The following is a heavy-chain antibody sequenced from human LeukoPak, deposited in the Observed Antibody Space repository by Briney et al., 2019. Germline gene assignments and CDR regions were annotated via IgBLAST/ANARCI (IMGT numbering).Heavy chain of an antibody. V-gene: IGHV3-23*01. D-gene: IGHD2-15*01. Sequence: GGSLRLSCAASGFSFTTYWMSWVRQAPGKGLEWVSAISGSDTGTYYADSVRGRFTIFRDNSKNMLFLQMNSLRAEDTAVYYCAKAPAGHCSGVICYPLDNWGQGILVSVSS. CDR2: ISGSDTGT. CDR3: AKAPAGHCSGVICYPLDN. J-gene: IGHJ4*02. CDR1: GFSFTTYW.